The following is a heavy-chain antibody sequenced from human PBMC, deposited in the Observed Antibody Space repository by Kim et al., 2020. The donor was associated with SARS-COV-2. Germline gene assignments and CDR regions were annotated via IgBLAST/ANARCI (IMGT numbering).Heavy chain of an antibody. D-gene: IGHD6-13*01. J-gene: IGHJ5*02. CDR2: VTGSGANT. V-gene: IGHV3-23*01. CDR1: GFTFSSYV. Sequence: GGSLRLSCAASGFTFSSYVMSWVRQAPGKGLEWVSGVTGSGANTFYADSVKGRFTISRDNSKNTLYLQMNSLRAEDTAIYYCAKVMWGGKPAGGRGYKWFDPRGQGSLVTVSS. CDR3: AKVMWGGKPAGGRGYKWFDP.